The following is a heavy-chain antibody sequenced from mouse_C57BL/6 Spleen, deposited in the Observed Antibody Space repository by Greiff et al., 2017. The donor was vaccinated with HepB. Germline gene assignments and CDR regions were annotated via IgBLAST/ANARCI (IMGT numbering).Heavy chain of an antibody. CDR1: GFTFSSYA. CDR2: ISIGGDYI. J-gene: IGHJ3*01. Sequence: DVKLVESGEGLVKPGGSLKLSCAASGFTFSSYAMSWVRQTPEKRLEWVAYISIGGDYIYYADTVTGRFTISRDNARNTLYLQMSSLKSEDTAMYYGTRARGLDYGNSWVAYWGQGTLVTVSA. D-gene: IGHD2-1*01. V-gene: IGHV5-9-1*02. CDR3: TRARGLDYGNSWVAY.